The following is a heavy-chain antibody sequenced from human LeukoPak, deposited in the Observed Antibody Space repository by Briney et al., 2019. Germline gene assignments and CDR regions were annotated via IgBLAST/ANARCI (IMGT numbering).Heavy chain of an antibody. V-gene: IGHV1-2*02. CDR2: INPNSGGT. J-gene: IGHJ6*02. CDR3: ASSSGLRPLYYYYGMDV. Sequence: ASVKVSCKASGYTFTSYYMHWVRQAPGQGLEWMGWINPNSGGTNYAQKFQGRVTMTRDTSISTAYMELSRLRSDDTAVYYCASSSGLRPLYYYYGMDVWGQGTTVTVSS. D-gene: IGHD5-12*01. CDR1: GYTFTSYY.